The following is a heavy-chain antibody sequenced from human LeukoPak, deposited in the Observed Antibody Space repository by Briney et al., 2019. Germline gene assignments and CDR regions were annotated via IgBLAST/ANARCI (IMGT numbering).Heavy chain of an antibody. CDR3: ARALRYCTNGVCSPNRYYYYYGMDV. V-gene: IGHV4-39*01. CDR2: INYSGST. D-gene: IGHD2-8*01. J-gene: IGHJ6*02. Sequence: SETLSLTCTVSGGSIITTNYYWGWIRQPPGKGLEWIGSINYSGSTHYNPSLKSRVTIFVDTSKNQFSLKLSSVTAADTAVYYCARALRYCTNGVCSPNRYYYYYGMDVWGQGTTVTVSS. CDR1: GGSIITTNYY.